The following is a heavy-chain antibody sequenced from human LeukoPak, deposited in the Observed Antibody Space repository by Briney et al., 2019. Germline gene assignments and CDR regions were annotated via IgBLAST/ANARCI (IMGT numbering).Heavy chain of an antibody. CDR2: IKSDGST. J-gene: IGHJ5*02. D-gene: IGHD3-22*01. Sequence: GGSLRLSCAASGFTFSSYWMHWVRQPPGKGLVWVSHIKSDGSTNYADSLKGRFTISRDNDKNTVSLQMTSLRAEDTGVYYCARAPSEIGGYHTDYFRPWGQGTLVTVSS. V-gene: IGHV3-74*01. CDR3: ARAPSEIGGYHTDYFRP. CDR1: GFTFSSYW.